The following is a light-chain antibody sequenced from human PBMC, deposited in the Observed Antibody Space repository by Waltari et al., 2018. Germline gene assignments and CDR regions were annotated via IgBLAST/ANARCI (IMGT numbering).Light chain of an antibody. CDR3: QSFDSGLSGWV. Sequence: QSVLTQPPSVSGAPGQRVTISCTGSSPNIGGGYDVNWYQQHPGTVPKLLIYSTSDRPSWVPDRFSGSTSGTAASLAIRGLQAEDEAYYCCQSFDSGLSGWVFGGGTKLTVL. J-gene: IGLJ3*02. V-gene: IGLV1-40*01. CDR2: STS. CDR1: SPNIGGGYD.